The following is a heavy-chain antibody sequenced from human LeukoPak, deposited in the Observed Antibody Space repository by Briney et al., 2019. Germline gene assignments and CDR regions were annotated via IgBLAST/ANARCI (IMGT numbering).Heavy chain of an antibody. V-gene: IGHV3-30*04. Sequence: PGGSLRLSYAASGFTFSSYAMHWVRQAPGKGLEWVAVISYDGSNKYYADSVKGRFTISRDNSKNTLYLQMNSLRAEDTAVYYCASAVDTAMAEFDYWGQGTLVTVSS. J-gene: IGHJ4*02. D-gene: IGHD5-18*01. CDR1: GFTFSSYA. CDR3: ASAVDTAMAEFDY. CDR2: ISYDGSNK.